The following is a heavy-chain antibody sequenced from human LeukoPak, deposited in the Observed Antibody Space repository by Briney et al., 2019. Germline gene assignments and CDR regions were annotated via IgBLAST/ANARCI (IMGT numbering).Heavy chain of an antibody. J-gene: IGHJ4*02. V-gene: IGHV3-23*01. Sequence: GGSLRLSCAASGFTFSSYAITWVRQAPGKGLEWVSTISGSGGSTYYADSVKGRFTISRDNSRNTLYLQVNSLRAEDTAIYYCAKDYSVVGATAPFDSWGQGTLVTVSS. D-gene: IGHD1-26*01. CDR2: ISGSGGST. CDR1: GFTFSSYA. CDR3: AKDYSVVGATAPFDS.